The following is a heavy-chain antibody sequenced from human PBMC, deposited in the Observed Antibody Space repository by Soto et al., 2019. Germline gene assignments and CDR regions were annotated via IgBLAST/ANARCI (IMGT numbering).Heavy chain of an antibody. CDR3: ASNELITMVRGVINYGMDV. J-gene: IGHJ6*02. CDR2: IYYSGST. CDR1: CGPISSSRYY. Sequence: TSETLSLTRTFPCGPISSSRYYWGWLRQAPGKGLEWIGSIYYSGSTYYNPSLKSRVTISVDTSKNQFSLKLSSVTAADTAVYYCASNELITMVRGVINYGMDVWGQGTTVTVYS. V-gene: IGHV4-39*01. D-gene: IGHD3-10*01.